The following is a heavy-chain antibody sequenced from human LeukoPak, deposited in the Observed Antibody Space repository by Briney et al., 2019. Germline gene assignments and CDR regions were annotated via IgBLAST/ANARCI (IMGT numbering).Heavy chain of an antibody. J-gene: IGHJ1*01. V-gene: IGHV3-23*01. D-gene: IGHD3-16*01. CDR3: AKDHYDYVWGSYSLYFQH. CDR2: ISGSGDNT. CDR1: GFTFSSYA. Sequence: GGSLRLSCAASGFTFSSYAMGWVRQAPGKGLEWVSAISGSGDNTYHADSVKGRFTISRDNSKNTLYLQMSSLRAEDTAVYYCAKDHYDYVWGSYSLYFQHWGQGTLVTVSS.